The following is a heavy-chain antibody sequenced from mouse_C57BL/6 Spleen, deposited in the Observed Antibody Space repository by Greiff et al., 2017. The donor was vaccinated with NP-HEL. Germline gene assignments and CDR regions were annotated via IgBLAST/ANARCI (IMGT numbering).Heavy chain of an antibody. V-gene: IGHV1-59*01. CDR1: GYTFTSYW. D-gene: IGHD1-1*02. CDR3: ASHGGSLMDY. Sequence: VQLQQPGAELVRPGTSVKLSCKASGYTFTSYWMHWVKQRPGQGLEWIGVIDPSDSYTNYNQKFKGKATLTVDTSSSTAYMQLSSLTSEDSAVYYCASHGGSLMDYWGQGTSVTVSS. J-gene: IGHJ4*01. CDR2: IDPSDSYT.